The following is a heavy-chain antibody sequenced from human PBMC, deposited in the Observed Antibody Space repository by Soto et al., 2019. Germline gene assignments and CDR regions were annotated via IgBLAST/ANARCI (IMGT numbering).Heavy chain of an antibody. J-gene: IGHJ4*02. CDR3: AGEVPAAMYDFDY. CDR2: INAGNGNT. D-gene: IGHD2-2*01. CDR1: GYTFTSYA. V-gene: IGHV1-3*01. Sequence: QVQLVQSGAEVKKPGASVKVSCKASGYTFTSYAMHWVRQAPGQRLEWMGWINAGNGNTKYSQKFQGRVTITRDTSASTAYMELSSLRSEDTAVYYCAGEVPAAMYDFDYWGQGTLVTVSS.